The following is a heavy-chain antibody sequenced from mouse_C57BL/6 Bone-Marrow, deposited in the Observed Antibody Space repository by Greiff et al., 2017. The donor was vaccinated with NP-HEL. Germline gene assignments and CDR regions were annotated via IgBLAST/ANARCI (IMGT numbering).Heavy chain of an antibody. Sequence: LVESGPELVKPGASVKISCKASGYTFTGYYINWVKQRPGQGLEWIGWIYPGSGNTKYNEKFKGKATLTVDTSSSTAYMQLSSLTSEDSAVYVCARESPMTTVLATGDWYFDVWGTGTTVTVSA. V-gene: IGHV1-84*01. CDR1: GYTFTGYY. D-gene: IGHD1-1*01. CDR2: IYPGSGNT. CDR3: ARESPMTTVLATGDWYFDV. J-gene: IGHJ1*03.